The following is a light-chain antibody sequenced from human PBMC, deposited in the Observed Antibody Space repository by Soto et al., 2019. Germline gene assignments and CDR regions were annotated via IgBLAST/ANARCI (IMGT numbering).Light chain of an antibody. Sequence: EIVLTQSPGTLSLSPGERATLSCRANQSVSSSYLAWYQQKPGQAPRLLIYGASSRATGIPDRFRGSGSGTDFTLTISRLEPEDFAVYYCQQYGSSPPMYTFGQGTKLEIK. J-gene: IGKJ2*01. CDR3: QQYGSSPPMYT. CDR1: QSVSSSY. CDR2: GAS. V-gene: IGKV3-20*01.